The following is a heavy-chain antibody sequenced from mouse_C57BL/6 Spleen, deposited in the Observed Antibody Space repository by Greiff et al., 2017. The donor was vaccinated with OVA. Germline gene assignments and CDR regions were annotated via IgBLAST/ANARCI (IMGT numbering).Heavy chain of an antibody. V-gene: IGHV1-74*01. J-gene: IGHJ2*01. CDR3: AVVYDNYDFDY. D-gene: IGHD2-1*01. Sequence: VQLQQPGAELVKPGASVKVSCKASGYTFTSYWMHWVKQRPGQGLEWIGMIHPSDSDTNYNQKFKGKATLTVDKSSNTAYMQLRSLTSEDSAVYDCAVVYDNYDFDYWGQGTTLTVSS. CDR2: IHPSDSDT. CDR1: GYTFTSYW.